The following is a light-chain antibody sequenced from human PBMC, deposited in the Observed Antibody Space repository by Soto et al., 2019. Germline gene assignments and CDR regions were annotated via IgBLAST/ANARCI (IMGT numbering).Light chain of an antibody. Sequence: EIVLTHSPATLSLSPGERATLSCSASQSISNYVAWYQQKPGQAPRLLIYDASDRATGIPGRFSGSGSGTDFTLTISSLEPEDFAVYYCQQHSNWPPITFGQGTRLEIK. CDR1: QSISNY. J-gene: IGKJ5*01. CDR3: QQHSNWPPIT. CDR2: DAS. V-gene: IGKV3-11*01.